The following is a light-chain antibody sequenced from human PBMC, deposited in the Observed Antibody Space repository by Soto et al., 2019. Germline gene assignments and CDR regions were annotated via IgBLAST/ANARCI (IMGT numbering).Light chain of an antibody. Sequence: DIQMTQSPSSLSASVGDRVTITCQVSRDIRKYLNWYQQKPGKAPKLLIYDASNLETGVTSRFSGSGSGTDFTFTISSLQSEDIATYYCQQYHTLVSFGGGTKVEIK. CDR3: QQYHTLVS. J-gene: IGKJ4*01. CDR2: DAS. V-gene: IGKV1-33*01. CDR1: RDIRKY.